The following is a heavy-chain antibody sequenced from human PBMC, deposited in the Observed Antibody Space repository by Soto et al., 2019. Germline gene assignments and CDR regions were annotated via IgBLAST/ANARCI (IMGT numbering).Heavy chain of an antibody. CDR2: IYYSGST. J-gene: IGHJ4*02. D-gene: IGHD4-17*01. CDR3: ASPNDYGDWDY. Sequence: QLQLQESGPGLVKPSETLSLTCTVSGGSISSSSYYWGWIRQPPGKGLEWIGSIYYSGSTYYNPSLKSRVTISVDTSKNQFSLKLSSVTAADTAVYYCASPNDYGDWDYWGQGTLVTVSS. V-gene: IGHV4-39*01. CDR1: GGSISSSSYY.